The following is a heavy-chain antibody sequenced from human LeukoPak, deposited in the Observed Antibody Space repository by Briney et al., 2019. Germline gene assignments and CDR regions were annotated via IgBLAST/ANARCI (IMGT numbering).Heavy chain of an antibody. Sequence: SETLSLTCTVSGGSINSDYWSWIRQPPGMGLEWIGYTYYSGSTNYNPSLKSRVTISVDASNVTAADTAVYYCARVFPPTLQHYTYYDSSGSSSSDYWGQGPWSPSPQ. CDR3: ARVFPPTLQHYTYYDSSGSSSSDY. V-gene: IGHV4-59*01. D-gene: IGHD3-22*01. J-gene: IGHJ4*02. CDR2: TYYSGST. CDR1: GGSINSDY.